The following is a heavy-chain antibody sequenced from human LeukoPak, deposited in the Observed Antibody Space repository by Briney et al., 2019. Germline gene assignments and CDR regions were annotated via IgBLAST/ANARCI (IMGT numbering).Heavy chain of an antibody. J-gene: IGHJ4*02. CDR1: GGSVSSSNYY. CDR2: VYYSGST. CDR3: ARHKGQHTVDY. Sequence: PSETLSLTCIVSGGSVSSSNYYWGWIRQPPGKGLEWIGSVYYSGSTYYNPSLKSRVTISVDTSKNQFSLKLSSATAADTAVYYCARHKGQHTVDYGGQGTLVTVSS. D-gene: IGHD2-2*01. V-gene: IGHV4-39*01.